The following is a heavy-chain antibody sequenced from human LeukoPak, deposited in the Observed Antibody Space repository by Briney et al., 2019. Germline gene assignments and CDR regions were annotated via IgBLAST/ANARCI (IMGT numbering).Heavy chain of an antibody. D-gene: IGHD5-18*01. CDR3: ARVEGLGTAMVYYYYYGMDV. J-gene: IGHJ6*02. CDR2: ISSSGSTI. Sequence: GGSLRPSCAASGFTFSSYEMNWVRQAPGKGLEWVSYISSSGSTIYYADSVKGRFTISRDNAKNSLYLQMNSLRAEDTAVYYCARVEGLGTAMVYYYYYGMDVWGQGTTVTVSS. CDR1: GFTFSSYE. V-gene: IGHV3-48*03.